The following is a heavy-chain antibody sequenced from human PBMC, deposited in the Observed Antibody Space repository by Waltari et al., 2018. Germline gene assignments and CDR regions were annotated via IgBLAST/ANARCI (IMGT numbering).Heavy chain of an antibody. J-gene: IGHJ4*02. CDR1: GFTFSSYS. CDR3: TIGEAVGY. D-gene: IGHD6-19*01. V-gene: IGHV3-48*01. Sequence: EVQLVESGGGLVQPGGSLRLSCAASGFTFSSYSMNWVRQAPGKGLEWVSYISSSSSTIYYADSVKGRFTISRDNAKNSLYLQMNSLKTEDTAVYYCTIGEAVGYWGQGTLVTVSS. CDR2: ISSSSSTI.